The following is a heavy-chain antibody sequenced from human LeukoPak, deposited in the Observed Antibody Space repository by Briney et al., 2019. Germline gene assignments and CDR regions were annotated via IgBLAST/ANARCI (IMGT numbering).Heavy chain of an antibody. CDR2: FDPEDGET. V-gene: IGHV1-24*01. Sequence: ASVKVSCKVSGYTLTELSMHWVRQAPGKGLEWMGGFDPEDGETIYAQKFQGRVTMTEDTSTDTAYMELSSLRSEGTAVCYCATDQSDSSGYYGYFQHWGQGTLVTVSS. CDR1: GYTLTELS. J-gene: IGHJ1*01. CDR3: ATDQSDSSGYYGYFQH. D-gene: IGHD3-22*01.